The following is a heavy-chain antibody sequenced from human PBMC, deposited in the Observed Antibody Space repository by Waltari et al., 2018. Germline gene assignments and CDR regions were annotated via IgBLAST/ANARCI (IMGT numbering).Heavy chain of an antibody. CDR2: ISYDGSNK. V-gene: IGHV3-30*18. CDR3: AKAPSRQFYWFDP. Sequence: QVQLVESGGGVVQPGRSLRLSCAASGFTFSSYGMHWVRQAPGKGLEWVAVISYDGSNKYYADSVKGRFTISRDNSKNTLYLQMNSLRAEDTAVYYCAKAPSRQFYWFDPWGQGTLVTVSS. D-gene: IGHD6-19*01. CDR1: GFTFSSYG. J-gene: IGHJ5*02.